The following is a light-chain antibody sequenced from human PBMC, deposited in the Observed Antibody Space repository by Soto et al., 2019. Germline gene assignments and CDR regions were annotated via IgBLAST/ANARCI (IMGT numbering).Light chain of an antibody. CDR2: SNN. Sequence: QSVLTQPPSASGTPGQRVTISCSGSSANIGSNYVYWYQQLPGTAPKLLIYSNNQRPSGVPDRFSGSKSGTSASLAISGLRSEDEADYYCAPWDHSLRGYVFGTGTKVTVL. CDR3: APWDHSLRGYV. V-gene: IGLV1-47*02. CDR1: SANIGSNY. J-gene: IGLJ1*01.